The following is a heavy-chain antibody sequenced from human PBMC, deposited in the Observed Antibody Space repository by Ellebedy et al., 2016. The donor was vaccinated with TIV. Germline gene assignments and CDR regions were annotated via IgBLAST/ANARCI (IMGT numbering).Heavy chain of an antibody. J-gene: IGHJ4*02. CDR2: ISHDGSTK. CDR1: GFTFSNYV. Sequence: GGSLRLXXAASGFTFSNYVMHWVRQAPGKGLEWVAFISHDGSTKYYADSVKGRFTTSRDNSKNTLFLQMNSLRPEDTAVYYCAAAPDTERGYWGQGTLVTVSS. CDR3: AAAPDTERGY. D-gene: IGHD5-18*01. V-gene: IGHV3-30-3*01.